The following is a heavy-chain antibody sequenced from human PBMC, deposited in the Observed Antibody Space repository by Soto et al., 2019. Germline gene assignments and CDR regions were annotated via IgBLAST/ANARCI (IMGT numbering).Heavy chain of an antibody. J-gene: IGHJ6*02. Sequence: QITLTESGPTLVKPTQTLTLTCTFSGISLTNSGVGVSWIRQPPGKALEWLAVIYWDDAKHFSPSQKSRLTTTNDTSNTQVVLTTTSLDSGATATFLCAQMDFDLYGMDGWGQGTTVIGSS. D-gene: IGHD3-9*01. CDR2: IYWDDAK. V-gene: IGHV2-5*02. CDR3: AQMDFDLYGMDG. CDR1: GISLTNSGVG.